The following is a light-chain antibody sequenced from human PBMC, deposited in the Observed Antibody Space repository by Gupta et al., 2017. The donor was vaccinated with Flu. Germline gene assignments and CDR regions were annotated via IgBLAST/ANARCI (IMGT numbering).Light chain of an antibody. Sequence: HSTLSQPASVSGSPEQSLPSSCTGTTSDVGGYNYVSWYQQPPGKAPKLMIYEVRNRPAGVANRFSGSKSGNTASLTISSRKDEDEADYYGSADTSNNTQVFGTGTKVTVL. CDR3: SADTSNNTQV. V-gene: IGLV2-14*01. CDR1: TSDVGGYNY. J-gene: IGLJ1*01. CDR2: EVR.